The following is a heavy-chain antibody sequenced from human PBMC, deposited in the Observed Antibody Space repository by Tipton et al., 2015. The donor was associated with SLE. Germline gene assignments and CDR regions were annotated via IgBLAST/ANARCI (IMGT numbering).Heavy chain of an antibody. J-gene: IGHJ1*01. CDR3: ARGEHGTVAEH. D-gene: IGHD1/OR15-1a*01. V-gene: IGHV4-34*01. CDR1: GGSFSGYF. CDR2: NKLSGGT. Sequence: TLSLTCAVYGGSFSGYFWSWIRQPPGKGLEWSGENKLSGGTNYNPSLKSRVTISADTSKNQLFLKLNSVTAADTAVYYCARGEHGTVAEHWGQGTLVTVSS.